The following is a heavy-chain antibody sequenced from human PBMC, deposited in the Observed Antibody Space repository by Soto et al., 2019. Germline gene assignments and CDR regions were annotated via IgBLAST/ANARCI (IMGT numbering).Heavy chain of an antibody. Sequence: VEALKSEGESRGWTFSSYSLGRVRHMPGKGLQWMGTIFSSDSCAKYSPSFVGQVTISVDRSINTAYLQWSSLKAPDTAMDYCGSCRGSNCFGDWGPGSGV. D-gene: IGHD4-4*01. CDR3: GSCRGSNCFGD. CDR2: IFSSDSCA. J-gene: IGHJ1*01. V-gene: IGHV5-51*01. CDR1: GWTFSSYS.